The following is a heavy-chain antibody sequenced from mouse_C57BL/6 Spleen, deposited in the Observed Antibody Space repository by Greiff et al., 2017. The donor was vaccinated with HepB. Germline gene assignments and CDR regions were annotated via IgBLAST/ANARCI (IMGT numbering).Heavy chain of an antibody. D-gene: IGHD2-2*01. CDR3: ARGGGYDEDYYAMDY. Sequence: QVQLQQSGAELVKPGASVKISCKASGYAFSSYWMNWVKQRPGKGLEWIGQIYPGDGDTNYNGKFKGKATLTADKSSSTAYMQLSSLTSEDSAVYFCARGGGYDEDYYAMDYWGQGTSVTVSS. CDR2: IYPGDGDT. J-gene: IGHJ4*01. V-gene: IGHV1-80*01. CDR1: GYAFSSYW.